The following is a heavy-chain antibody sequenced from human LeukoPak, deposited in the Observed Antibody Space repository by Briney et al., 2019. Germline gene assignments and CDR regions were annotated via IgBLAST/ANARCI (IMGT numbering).Heavy chain of an antibody. CDR2: INHSGST. CDR1: GGSFSGYY. D-gene: IGHD5-18*01. Sequence: SETLSLTCAVYGGSFSGYYWSWIRQPPGKGLEWIGEINHSGSTNYNPSLKSRVTISVDTSKNQFSLKLSSVTAADTAVYYCARLPYSGYYYYYYYMDVWGKGTTVTVSS. CDR3: ARLPYSGYYYYYYYMDV. J-gene: IGHJ6*03. V-gene: IGHV4-34*01.